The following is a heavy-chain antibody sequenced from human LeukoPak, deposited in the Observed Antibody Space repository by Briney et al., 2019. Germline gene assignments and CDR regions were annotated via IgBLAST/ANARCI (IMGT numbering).Heavy chain of an antibody. V-gene: IGHV4-34*01. Sequence: PSETLSLTCAVYGGSFSGYYWSWIRQPPGKGLEWIGEINHSGSTNYNPSLKSRVTISVDTSKNQFSLKLSSVTAADTAVYYCARGSGGYDQIFDMWGQGTMVTVSS. CDR1: GGSFSGYY. D-gene: IGHD5-12*01. J-gene: IGHJ3*02. CDR2: INHSGST. CDR3: ARGSGGYDQIFDM.